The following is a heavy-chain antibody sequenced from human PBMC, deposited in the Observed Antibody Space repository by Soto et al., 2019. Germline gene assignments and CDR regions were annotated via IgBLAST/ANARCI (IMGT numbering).Heavy chain of an antibody. D-gene: IGHD4-17*01. J-gene: IGHJ4*02. V-gene: IGHV3-23*01. CDR3: AKDAVSGDGIWLLDS. Sequence: GGSLRLSCAASGFTFTNYAMTWARQAPGKGLEWVSSLLRSGSTTYYADSVKGRFTISSDISANSLYLQMDSLRAEDTTVYYCAKDAVSGDGIWLLDSWGQGTVVTVSS. CDR2: LLRSGSTT. CDR1: GFTFTNYA.